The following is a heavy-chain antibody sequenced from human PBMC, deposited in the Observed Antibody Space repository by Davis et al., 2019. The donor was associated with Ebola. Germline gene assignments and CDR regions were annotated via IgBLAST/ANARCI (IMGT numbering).Heavy chain of an antibody. CDR3: ARSLKGASVSTYYGMDV. CDR2: ISSSGSTI. J-gene: IGHJ6*02. V-gene: IGHV3-11*04. CDR1: GFTFSDYY. Sequence: PGGSLRLSCAASGFTFSDYYMSWIRQAPGKGLEWVSYISSSGSTIYYADSVKGRFTISSDNAKNSLYLQMNSLRAEETAVYYCARSLKGASVSTYYGMDVWGQGTTVTVSS. D-gene: IGHD3-16*02.